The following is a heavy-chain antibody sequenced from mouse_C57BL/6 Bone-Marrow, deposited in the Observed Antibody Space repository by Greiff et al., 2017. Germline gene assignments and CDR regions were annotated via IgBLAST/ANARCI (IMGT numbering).Heavy chain of an antibody. Sequence: VKLMESGAELARPGASVKMSCKASGYTFTSYTMHWVKQRPGQGLEWIGYINPSSGYTKYNQKFKDKATLTADKSSSTAYMQLSSLTSEDSAVXYGAREGSDGDYVSLAYWGQGTLVTVSA. CDR2: INPSSGYT. J-gene: IGHJ3*01. CDR3: AREGSDGDYVSLAY. CDR1: GYTFTSYT. D-gene: IGHD2-13*01. V-gene: IGHV1-4*01.